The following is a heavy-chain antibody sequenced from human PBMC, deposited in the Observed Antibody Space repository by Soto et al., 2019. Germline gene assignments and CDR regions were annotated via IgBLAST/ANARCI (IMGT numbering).Heavy chain of an antibody. V-gene: IGHV1-18*01. D-gene: IGHD3-10*01. Sequence: GASVKVPCKASGYTFTNYDINWVRQAPGQGLEWMGWISTYTGNTNYAQKLQGRVTMTTDTSTSTAYMELRSLRSDDTAVYYCARGYYYGSGRPTPGGMDVWGQGTTVTVSS. CDR3: ARGYYYGSGRPTPGGMDV. J-gene: IGHJ6*02. CDR2: ISTYTGNT. CDR1: GYTFTNYD.